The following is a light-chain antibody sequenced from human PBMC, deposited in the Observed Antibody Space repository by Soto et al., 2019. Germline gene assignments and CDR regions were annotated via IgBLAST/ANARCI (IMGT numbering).Light chain of an antibody. CDR3: QQYGNSPLT. CDR2: DAS. J-gene: IGKJ4*01. V-gene: IGKV3-20*01. Sequence: VMTQSPATLSVSPGEGATLSCRASQSVSSNLVWYQHRPGQAPRLLIYDASSRATGIPDRFSGSGSGADFTLTISRLEPEDFAVYYCQQYGNSPLTFGGGTKVDIK. CDR1: QSVSSN.